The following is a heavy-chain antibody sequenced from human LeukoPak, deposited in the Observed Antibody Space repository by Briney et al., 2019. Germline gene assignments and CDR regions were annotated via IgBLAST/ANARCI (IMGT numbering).Heavy chain of an antibody. CDR2: INPNSGGT. Sequence: ASVKVSCKASGYTFTGYYMHWVRQAPGQGLEWMGWINPNSGGTNYAQKFQGRVTMTRDTSISTAYMELSRLRSDDTAVYYCARARIQLWPHYYMDVWGKGTTVTVSS. CDR1: GYTFTGYY. J-gene: IGHJ6*03. V-gene: IGHV1-2*02. CDR3: ARARIQLWPHYYMDV. D-gene: IGHD5-18*01.